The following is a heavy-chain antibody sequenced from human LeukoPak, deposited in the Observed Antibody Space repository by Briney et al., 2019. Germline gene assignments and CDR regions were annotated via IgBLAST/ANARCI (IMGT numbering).Heavy chain of an antibody. CDR3: ARRSSIAPRLFDY. Sequence: GESLKISCKGSGYSFTSYWIGWVRQMPGKGLEWMGIIDPGDSDTKYSPPFQGQVTISADESISTAYLQWSSLKASDTAIYYCARRSSIAPRLFDYWGQGTLVTVSS. D-gene: IGHD6-6*01. CDR2: IDPGDSDT. J-gene: IGHJ4*02. CDR1: GYSFTSYW. V-gene: IGHV5-51*01.